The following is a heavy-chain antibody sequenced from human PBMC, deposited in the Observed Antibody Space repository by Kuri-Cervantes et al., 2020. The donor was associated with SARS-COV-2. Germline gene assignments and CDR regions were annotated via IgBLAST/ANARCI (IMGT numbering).Heavy chain of an antibody. D-gene: IGHD6-13*01. Sequence: ASVKVSCKASGYTFTSYGISWVRQAPGQGLEWMGWVSAYNGNTNYAQKLQGRVTMTTDTSTSTAYMELRSLRSDDTAVYYCARESGSSSWYGFDYWGQGTLVTVSS. CDR3: ARESGSSSWYGFDY. CDR1: GYTFTSYG. V-gene: IGHV1-18*04. CDR2: VSAYNGNT. J-gene: IGHJ4*02.